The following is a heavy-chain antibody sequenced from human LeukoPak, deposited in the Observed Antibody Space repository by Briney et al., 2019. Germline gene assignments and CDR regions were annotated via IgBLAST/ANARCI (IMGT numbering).Heavy chain of an antibody. J-gene: IGHJ3*02. V-gene: IGHV3-23*01. Sequence: PGGSLRLSCAASGFTFSSYAMSWVRQAPGKGLEWVSAISGSGGSTYYADSVKGRFTISRDNSKNTLYLQMNSPRAEDTAVYYCAKDLPLMRYWTFMTTVTTGNAFDIWGQGTMVTVSS. D-gene: IGHD4-17*01. CDR2: ISGSGGST. CDR1: GFTFSSYA. CDR3: AKDLPLMRYWTFMTTVTTGNAFDI.